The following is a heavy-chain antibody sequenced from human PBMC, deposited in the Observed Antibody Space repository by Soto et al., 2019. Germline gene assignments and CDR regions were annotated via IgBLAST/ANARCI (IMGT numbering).Heavy chain of an antibody. Sequence: SETLSLTCTVPGGSISSGGYYWSWIRQHPGKGLEWIGYIYYSGSTYYSPSLKSRVTISVDTSKNQFSLKLSSVTAADTAVYYCARERHDYYDSSGYLDYWGQGTLVTVSS. CDR3: ARERHDYYDSSGYLDY. V-gene: IGHV4-31*03. CDR1: GGSISSGGYY. D-gene: IGHD3-22*01. CDR2: IYYSGST. J-gene: IGHJ4*02.